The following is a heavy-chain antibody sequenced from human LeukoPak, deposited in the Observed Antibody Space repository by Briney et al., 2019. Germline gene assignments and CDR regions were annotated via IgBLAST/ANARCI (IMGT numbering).Heavy chain of an antibody. J-gene: IGHJ4*02. Sequence: SETLSLICTVSGDSISSYYWSWIRQPPGKRLEWIGYIYYSGSTNYNPSLKSRVTISVDTSKNQFSLKLSSVTAADTAVYYCAGETAEQLVDYWGQGTLVTVSS. V-gene: IGHV4-59*01. CDR1: GDSISSYY. D-gene: IGHD6-6*01. CDR2: IYYSGST. CDR3: AGETAEQLVDY.